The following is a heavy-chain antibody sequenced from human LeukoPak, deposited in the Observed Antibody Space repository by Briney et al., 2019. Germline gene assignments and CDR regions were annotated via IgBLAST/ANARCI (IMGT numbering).Heavy chain of an antibody. D-gene: IGHD6-19*01. J-gene: IGHJ5*02. CDR1: GGSISSSSYY. CDR3: ARGFDSSGWYKNWFDP. Sequence: SETLSLTCTVSGGSISSSSYYWGWIRQPPGKGLEWIGSIYYSGSTYYNPSLKSRVTISVDTSKNQFSLKLSSVTAADTAVYYCARGFDSSGWYKNWFDPWGQGTLVTVSS. V-gene: IGHV4-39*07. CDR2: IYYSGST.